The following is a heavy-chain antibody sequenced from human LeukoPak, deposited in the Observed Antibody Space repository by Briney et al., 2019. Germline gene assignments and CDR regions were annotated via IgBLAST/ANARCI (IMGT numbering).Heavy chain of an antibody. CDR3: AKGGKWDVTPFDY. Sequence: PGGSLRLSCAASGFTFSGSVIHWVRQASGKGLEWVSTISGGGGSTYYADSVKGRFTISRDNSKNTLYLQVNSLRAEDTAVYYCAKGGKWDVTPFDYWGQGTLVTVSS. D-gene: IGHD1-26*01. V-gene: IGHV3-23*01. J-gene: IGHJ4*02. CDR2: ISGGGGST. CDR1: GFTFSGSV.